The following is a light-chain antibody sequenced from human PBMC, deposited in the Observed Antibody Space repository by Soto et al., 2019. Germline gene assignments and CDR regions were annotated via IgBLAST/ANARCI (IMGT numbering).Light chain of an antibody. V-gene: IGKV3-11*01. J-gene: IGKJ5*01. CDR1: QSISSGY. CDR2: DAS. Sequence: EIVLTQSPGTLSLSPGERATLSCRASQSISSGYLAWYQQKPGQAPRLLIYDASTRATGIPARFSGSGSGTDFTLTISSLEPEDFAVYYCQQRSDWITVGQGTRLEIK. CDR3: QQRSDWIT.